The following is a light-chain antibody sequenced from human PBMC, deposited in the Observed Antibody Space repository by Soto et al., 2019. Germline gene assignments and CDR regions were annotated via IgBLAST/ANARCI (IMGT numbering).Light chain of an antibody. V-gene: IGKV1-5*03. CDR1: ESISTW. Sequence: MNQSPSSLSASVGDRVTITCRASESISTWLAWYQQKPGKAPKLLIYGASSLESGVPPRFSGDGSGTEFTLTISSLQRDDFGIYYCQQYSRLWSFGQVTKVDVK. CDR3: QQYSRLWS. CDR2: GAS. J-gene: IGKJ1*01.